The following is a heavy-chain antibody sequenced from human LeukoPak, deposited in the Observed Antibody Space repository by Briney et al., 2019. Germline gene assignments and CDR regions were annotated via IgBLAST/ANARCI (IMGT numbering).Heavy chain of an antibody. Sequence: AASVKVSCKASGYTFTSYGISWVRQAPGQGLEWMGWISAYNGNTNYAQKLQGRVTMTTDTSTSTAYMELRSLRSDDTAVYYCAREAPPYNWNDVGYFDYWGQGTLVTVSS. V-gene: IGHV1-18*01. J-gene: IGHJ4*02. CDR2: ISAYNGNT. CDR3: AREAPPYNWNDVGYFDY. CDR1: GYTFTSYG. D-gene: IGHD1-20*01.